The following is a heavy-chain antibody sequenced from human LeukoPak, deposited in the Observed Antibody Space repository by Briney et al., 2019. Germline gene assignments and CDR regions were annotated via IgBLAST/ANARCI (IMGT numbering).Heavy chain of an antibody. CDR1: GYTLTELS. J-gene: IGHJ3*02. CDR2: FDPEDGET. Sequence: ASVKVSCKVSGYTLTELSMHWVRQAPGKGLEWMGGFDPEDGETIYAQKFQGRVTMTEDTSTDTAYMELSSLRSEDTAVYYCATDLGLRDAFDIWGQGTMVTVSS. D-gene: IGHD5-12*01. CDR3: ATDLGLRDAFDI. V-gene: IGHV1-24*01.